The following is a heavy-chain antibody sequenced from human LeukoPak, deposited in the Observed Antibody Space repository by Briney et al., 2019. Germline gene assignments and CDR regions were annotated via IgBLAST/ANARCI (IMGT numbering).Heavy chain of an antibody. V-gene: IGHV1-2*02. D-gene: IGHD3-3*01. CDR1: GYTFTGYY. CDR3: ATPPPLSRDYDFWSGVRGPLGY. CDR2: INPNSGGT. Sequence: GASVKVSCKASGYTFTGYYMHWVRQAPGQGLEWMGWINPNSGGTNYAQKFQGRVTMTEDTSTDTAYMELSSLRSEDTAVYYCATPPPLSRDYDFWSGVRGPLGYWGQGTLVTVSS. J-gene: IGHJ4*02.